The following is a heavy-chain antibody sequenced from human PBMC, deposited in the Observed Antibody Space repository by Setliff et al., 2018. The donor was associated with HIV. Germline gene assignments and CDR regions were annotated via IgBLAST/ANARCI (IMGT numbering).Heavy chain of an antibody. J-gene: IGHJ3*02. CDR3: ARVGIINYRVVDALDM. CDR1: GGSISSSSYY. V-gene: IGHV4-61*01. Sequence: SETLSLTCTVSGGSISSSSYYWTWIRQPPGKGLEWIAYIYSSGTVNYNPSLKSRLTMSIDTSKNQFSLTIDSVTPADTALYYCARVGIINYRVVDALDMWGQGTMVTVSS. CDR2: IYSSGTV. D-gene: IGHD3-3*01.